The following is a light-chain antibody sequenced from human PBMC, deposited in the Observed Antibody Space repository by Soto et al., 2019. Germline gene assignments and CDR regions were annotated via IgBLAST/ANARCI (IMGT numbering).Light chain of an antibody. Sequence: VLTXPPSVSGAPGQRVSISCTGSTSNIGAPYDVHWYQHLPGTAPKLLIYGDNNRPSGVPDRFSGSKSGTSASLAITRLQAEDEADYYCQSYDISLHNYVFGTGTKVTVL. CDR2: GDN. CDR1: TSNIGAPYD. CDR3: QSYDISLHNYV. J-gene: IGLJ1*01. V-gene: IGLV1-40*01.